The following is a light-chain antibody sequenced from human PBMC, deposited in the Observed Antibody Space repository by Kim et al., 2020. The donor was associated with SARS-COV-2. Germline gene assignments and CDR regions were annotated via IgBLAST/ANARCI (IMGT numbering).Light chain of an antibody. CDR2: DVT. CDR3: SSFTTSSSSYL. CDR1: NSDVGTSNY. Sequence: QSALTQPASVSGSPGQSITISCTGTNSDVGTSNYVSWYQQHPGKAPKLLIHDVTYRPSGVSNRFSGSKSGNTASLTISGLQAEDEADYYCSSFTTSSSSYLFGTGTKVTVL. J-gene: IGLJ1*01. V-gene: IGLV2-14*03.